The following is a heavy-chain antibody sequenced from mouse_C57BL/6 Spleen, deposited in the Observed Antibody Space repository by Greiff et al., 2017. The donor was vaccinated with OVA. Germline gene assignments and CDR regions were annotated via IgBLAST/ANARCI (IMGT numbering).Heavy chain of an antibody. D-gene: IGHD3-2*02. CDR1: GFTFSDYG. CDR2: ISSGSSTI. V-gene: IGHV5-17*01. J-gene: IGHJ4*01. CDR3: ARSSGSRAMDY. Sequence: EVKLVESGGGLVKPGGSLKLSCAASGFTFSDYGMHWVRQAPEKGLEWVAYISSGSSTIYYADTVKGRFTISRDNAKNTLFLQMTSLRSEDTAMYYCARSSGSRAMDYGGQGTSATVSS.